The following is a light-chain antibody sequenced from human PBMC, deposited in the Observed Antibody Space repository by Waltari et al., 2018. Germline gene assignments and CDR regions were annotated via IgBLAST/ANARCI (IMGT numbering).Light chain of an antibody. CDR3: MQALQPPLS. J-gene: IGKJ4*01. CDR1: QTLLFRNGFTY. V-gene: IGKV2-28*01. CDR2: LGS. Sequence: EIVLTQSPLPLPVTPGEPASMSFRASQTLLFRNGFTYLDWFVQKPGQSPQLLFSLGSSRASGVPDRFSASGSGTDFTLEITRVEPEDVGIYYCMQALQPPLSFGGGTKVEI.